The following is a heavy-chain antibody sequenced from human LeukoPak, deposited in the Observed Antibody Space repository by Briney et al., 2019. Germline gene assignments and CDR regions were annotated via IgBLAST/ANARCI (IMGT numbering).Heavy chain of an antibody. CDR2: IHQHGSEK. V-gene: IGHV3-7*01. Sequence: GGSLRLSCAASGFTFNNYWMTWVRQAPGKGLEWVANIHQHGSEKYYVDSVKGRFTISRDNAKNSLYLQMNSLRAEDTAVYYCARDSVYYDSSGYSPFDYWGQGTLVTVSS. D-gene: IGHD3-22*01. CDR1: GFTFNNYW. J-gene: IGHJ4*02. CDR3: ARDSVYYDSSGYSPFDY.